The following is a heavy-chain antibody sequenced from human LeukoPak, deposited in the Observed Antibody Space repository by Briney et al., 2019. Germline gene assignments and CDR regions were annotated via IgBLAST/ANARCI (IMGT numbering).Heavy chain of an antibody. D-gene: IGHD3-9*01. CDR3: ARAPLRYFDWSPDWFDP. V-gene: IGHV4-34*01. CDR1: GGSVSGYY. CDR2: INDGGST. Sequence: PSETLSLTCAVDGGSVSGYYWSWVRQPPGKGREWIGEINDGGSTNYNPSLKRRVAISVDPSKNQFSLKLSSVTAADTAVYYCARAPLRYFDWSPDWFDPWGQGTLVTVSS. J-gene: IGHJ5*02.